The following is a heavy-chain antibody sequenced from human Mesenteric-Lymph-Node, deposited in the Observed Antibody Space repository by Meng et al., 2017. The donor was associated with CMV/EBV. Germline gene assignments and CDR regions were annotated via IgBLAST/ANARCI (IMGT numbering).Heavy chain of an antibody. D-gene: IGHD3-22*01. CDR1: GGSIAGDDYF. CDR3: ARILRPDFTYDSSGFPDR. J-gene: IGHJ5*02. Sequence: GSLRLSCTVSGGSIAGDDYFWGWVRQPPGKGLEWIATFYSGGSPYSNPSLRSRLTISLDTSKNQFSLKLTSVTAADTAVYYCARILRPDFTYDSSGFPDRWGQGTLVTVSS. CDR2: FYSGGSP. V-gene: IGHV4-39*07.